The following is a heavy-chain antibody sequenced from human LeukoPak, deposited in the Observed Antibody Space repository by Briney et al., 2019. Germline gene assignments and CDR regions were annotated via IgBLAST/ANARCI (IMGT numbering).Heavy chain of an antibody. V-gene: IGHV3-30*02. CDR1: GFTFSNYG. Sequence: PGGTLRLSCVGSGFTFSNYGIHWVRQAPGKGLEWVAFVRYGGSNEFYADSVRGRFTISRDNSKKSLYLQMNSLRGEDTGLYYCAKSRAPTADPDAFDVWGQGTMVTVSS. D-gene: IGHD1-14*01. J-gene: IGHJ3*01. CDR3: AKSRAPTADPDAFDV. CDR2: VRYGGSNE.